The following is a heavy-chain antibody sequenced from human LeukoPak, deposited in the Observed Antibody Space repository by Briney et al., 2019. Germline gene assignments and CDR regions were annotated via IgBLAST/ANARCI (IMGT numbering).Heavy chain of an antibody. V-gene: IGHV3-7*01. CDR1: GFTFSSYW. CDR3: ARVAPGNGYFDY. Sequence: GGSLRLSCAASGFTFSSYWMNWFRQPPGKGLEWVANIKQDGSEKYYVDSVKGRFTISRDNAKKSLYLQMNSLRAEDTGVYYCARVAPGNGYFDYWGQGTLVTVSS. J-gene: IGHJ4*02. CDR2: IKQDGSEK. D-gene: IGHD6-13*01.